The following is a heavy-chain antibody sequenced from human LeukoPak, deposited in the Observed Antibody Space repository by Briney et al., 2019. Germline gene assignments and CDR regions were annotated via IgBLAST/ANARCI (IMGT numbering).Heavy chain of an antibody. CDR3: ARVRRYYFDY. CDR1: GGSISSGGYY. CDR2: IYSGGST. V-gene: IGHV3-53*01. Sequence: ETLSLTCTVSGGSISSGGYYWSWVRQAPGKGLEWVSVIYSGGSTYYADSVKGRFTISRDNSKNTLYLQMNSLRAEDTAVYYCARVRRYYFDYWGQGTLVTVSS. J-gene: IGHJ4*02. D-gene: IGHD6-25*01.